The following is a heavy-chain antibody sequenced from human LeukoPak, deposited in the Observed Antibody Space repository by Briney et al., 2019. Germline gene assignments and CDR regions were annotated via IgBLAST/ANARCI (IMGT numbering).Heavy chain of an antibody. J-gene: IGHJ5*02. V-gene: IGHV1-69*04. CDR1: GGTFSIYA. D-gene: IGHD6-13*01. CDR3: ARSQQQLVFWFDP. CDR2: IIPILGIA. Sequence: SVKVSCKASGGTFSIYAISWVRQAPGQGLGWMGRIIPILGIANYAQKFQGRVTITADKSTSTAYMELSSLRSEDTAVYYCARSQQQLVFWFDPWGQGTLVTVSS.